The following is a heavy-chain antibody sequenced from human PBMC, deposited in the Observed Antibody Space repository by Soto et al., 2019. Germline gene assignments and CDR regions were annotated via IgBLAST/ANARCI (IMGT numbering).Heavy chain of an antibody. J-gene: IGHJ5*02. CDR2: ISYDGSNK. V-gene: IGHV3-30-3*01. CDR1: GFTFSSYA. CDR3: ACNREDTAITFDP. Sequence: GGSLRLSCAASGFTFSSYAMHWVRQAPGKGLEWVAVISYDGSNKYYADSVKGRFTISRDNSKNTRYLQMNSLRAEDTAVYYCACNREDTAITFDPWGQGTLVTVSS. D-gene: IGHD5-18*01.